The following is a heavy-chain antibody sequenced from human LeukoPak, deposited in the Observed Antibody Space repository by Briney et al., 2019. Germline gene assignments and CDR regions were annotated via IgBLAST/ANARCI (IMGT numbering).Heavy chain of an antibody. V-gene: IGHV1-3*01. Sequence: ASVKVSCKASGYTFTSYGISWVRQAPGQRLEWMGWINAGNGNTKYSQKFQGRVTITRDTSASTAYMELSSLRSEDTAVYYCARAMVRGVMSLAYWGQGTLVTVSS. D-gene: IGHD3-10*01. CDR3: ARAMVRGVMSLAY. CDR2: INAGNGNT. J-gene: IGHJ4*02. CDR1: GYTFTSYG.